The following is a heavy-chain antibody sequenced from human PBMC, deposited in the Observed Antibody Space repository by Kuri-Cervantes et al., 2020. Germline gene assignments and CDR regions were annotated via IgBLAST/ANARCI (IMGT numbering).Heavy chain of an antibody. CDR3: ARVGSSWSEPNYYFDY. CDR1: GGSFGDYY. J-gene: IGHJ4*02. D-gene: IGHD6-13*01. V-gene: IGHV4-34*09. CDR2: INLGGNT. Sequence: LRLSCAVYGGSFGDYYWSWVRQPSGKGLEWIGEINLGGNTNYNPSLKSRVTISVDTSKNQFSLKLSSVTAADTAVYYCARVGSSWSEPNYYFDYWGQGTLVTVSS.